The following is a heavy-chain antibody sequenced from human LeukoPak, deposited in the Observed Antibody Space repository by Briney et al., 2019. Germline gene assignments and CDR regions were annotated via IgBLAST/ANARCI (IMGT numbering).Heavy chain of an antibody. Sequence: SETLSLTCTVSGGSISSYYWSWIRQPAGKGLEWIGRIYTSGSTNYNPSLKSRVTMSVDTSKNQFSLKLSSVTAADTAVYYCARQSRGRRFLEWLLYLFDYWGQGTLVTVSS. J-gene: IGHJ4*02. V-gene: IGHV4-4*07. D-gene: IGHD3-3*01. CDR1: GGSISSYY. CDR3: ARQSRGRRFLEWLLYLFDY. CDR2: IYTSGST.